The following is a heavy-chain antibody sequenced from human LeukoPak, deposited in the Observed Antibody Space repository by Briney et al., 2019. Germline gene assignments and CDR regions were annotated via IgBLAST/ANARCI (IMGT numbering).Heavy chain of an antibody. V-gene: IGHV4-38-2*01. J-gene: IGHJ5*02. Sequence: SETLSLTCAVSGYPISSGYYWGWIRQPPGKGLEWIGSIYHSGSTYYNPSLKSRVTISVDTSKNQFSLKLSSVTAADTAVYYCARGYGGVYGSGRWFDPWGQGTLVTVSS. CDR3: ARGYGGVYGSGRWFDP. CDR1: GYPISSGYY. CDR2: IYHSGST. D-gene: IGHD3-10*01.